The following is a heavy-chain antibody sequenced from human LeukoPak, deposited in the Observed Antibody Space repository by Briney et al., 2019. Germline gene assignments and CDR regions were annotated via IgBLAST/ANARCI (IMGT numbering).Heavy chain of an antibody. V-gene: IGHV3-23*01. D-gene: IGHD2-15*01. CDR1: GFTFSSSA. CDR2: ISNNGGYT. Sequence: GKSLRLSCAASGFTFSSSAMSWVRQAPGKGLEWVSAISNNGGYTYYADSVQGRFTISRDNSKSTLCLQMNSLRAEDTAVYYCAKQLGYCSDGSCYFPYWGQGTLVTVSS. J-gene: IGHJ4*02. CDR3: AKQLGYCSDGSCYFPY.